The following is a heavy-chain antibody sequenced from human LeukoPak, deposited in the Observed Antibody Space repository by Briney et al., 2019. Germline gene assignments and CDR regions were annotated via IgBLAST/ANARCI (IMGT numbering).Heavy chain of an antibody. D-gene: IGHD3-22*01. J-gene: IGHJ4*02. V-gene: IGHV3-15*01. Sequence: GGSLRLSCAASGFTFRTAWMSWVRQAPGKGLEWAGRIKSKSDGGTTDYAAPVKGRFTISRDDSKNTLYLQMNSLKTEDTAVYYCTTVRRAYDSSGLDYWGQGTLVTVSS. CDR1: GFTFRTAW. CDR3: TTVRRAYDSSGLDY. CDR2: IKSKSDGGTT.